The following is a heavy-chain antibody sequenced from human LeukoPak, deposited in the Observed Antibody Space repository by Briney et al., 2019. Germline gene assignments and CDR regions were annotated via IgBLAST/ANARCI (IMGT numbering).Heavy chain of an antibody. V-gene: IGHV1-18*04. CDR1: GYTFTGYY. CDR2: ISAYNGNT. D-gene: IGHD3-22*01. J-gene: IGHJ4*02. Sequence: ASVKVSCKASGYTFTGYYMHWVRQAPGQGLEWMGWISAYNGNTNYAQRLQGRVTMTTDTSTSTAYMELRSLRSDDTAVYYCARDLGYDSSGYYPYWGQGTLVTVSS. CDR3: ARDLGYDSSGYYPY.